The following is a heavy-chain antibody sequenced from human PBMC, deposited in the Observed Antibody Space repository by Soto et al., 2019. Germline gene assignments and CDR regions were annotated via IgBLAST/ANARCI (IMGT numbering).Heavy chain of an antibody. CDR3: ARGSAQYSSGWYYYYYYGMDV. V-gene: IGHV1-69*13. CDR1: GGTFSSYA. CDR2: IIPIFGTA. J-gene: IGHJ6*02. Sequence: SVKVSCKASGGTFSSYAISWVRQAPGQGLEWMGGIIPIFGTANYAQKFQGRVTITADESTSTAYMELSSLRSEDTAVYYCARGSAQYSSGWYYYYYYGMDVWGQGTTVTVSS. D-gene: IGHD6-19*01.